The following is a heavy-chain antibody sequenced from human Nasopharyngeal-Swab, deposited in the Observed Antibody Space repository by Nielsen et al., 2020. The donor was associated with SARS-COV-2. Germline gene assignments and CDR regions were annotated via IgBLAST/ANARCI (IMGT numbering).Heavy chain of an antibody. J-gene: IGHJ4*02. Sequence: SETLSLTCAVSGAFISSPNWWNWVRQSPGRRLDWIGEIFHGGLINYNPSLKSRVTISIDNSKNQFSLKLTSMTAADTAVYYCARVPAGCSSTSCYLIDWGQGILVTVSS. CDR1: GAFISSPNW. V-gene: IGHV4-4*02. CDR3: ARVPAGCSSTSCYLID. D-gene: IGHD2-2*01. CDR2: IFHGGLI.